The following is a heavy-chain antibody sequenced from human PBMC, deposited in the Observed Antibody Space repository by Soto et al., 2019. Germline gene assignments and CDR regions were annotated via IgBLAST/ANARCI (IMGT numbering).Heavy chain of an antibody. CDR3: ARYDAESGSNKLDP. Sequence: QVQLQESGPGVVKPSDTLSVTCTVSGGSVSSRSHFWSWIRQPPVGGLQWIGYIYYTGNTNYSPSLKRRATLSVDTSRNQVSLRLTSVTAADTAIYYCARYDAESGSNKLDPWGQGTLVTVSS. J-gene: IGHJ5*02. CDR2: IYYTGNT. V-gene: IGHV4-61*01. D-gene: IGHD5-12*01. CDR1: GGSVSSRSHF.